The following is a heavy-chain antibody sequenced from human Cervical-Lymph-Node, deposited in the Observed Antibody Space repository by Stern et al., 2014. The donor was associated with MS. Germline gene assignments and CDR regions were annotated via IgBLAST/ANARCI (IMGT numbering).Heavy chain of an antibody. CDR2: ISYDGRDK. Sequence: VQLVESGGGVVQPGRSLRLSCAASGFAFRRYALHWVRQAPGKGLEWVALISYDGRDKYYTDSVKGRFTVSRDNPNNTVDLEMNSLRLEDTAVYYCAKGGSGSYLDWGQGSLVTVSS. V-gene: IGHV3-30*04. CDR1: GFAFRRYA. J-gene: IGHJ4*02. D-gene: IGHD1-26*01. CDR3: AKGGSGSYLD.